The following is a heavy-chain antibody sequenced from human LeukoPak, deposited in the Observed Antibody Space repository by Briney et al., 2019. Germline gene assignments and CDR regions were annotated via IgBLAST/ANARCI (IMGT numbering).Heavy chain of an antibody. J-gene: IGHJ4*02. Sequence: GGSLRLSCAASGFTFSIYWMSWVRQAPGKGLEWVANIKQDGSEKYYVDSVKGRFTISRDNAKNSLYLQMNSLRAEDTAVYYCARGGVWSGYYFDYWGQGTLVTVSS. V-gene: IGHV3-7*01. CDR2: IKQDGSEK. CDR3: ARGGVWSGYYFDY. CDR1: GFTFSIYW. D-gene: IGHD3-3*01.